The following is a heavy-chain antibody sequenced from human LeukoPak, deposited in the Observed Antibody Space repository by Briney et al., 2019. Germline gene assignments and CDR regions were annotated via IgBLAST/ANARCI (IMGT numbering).Heavy chain of an antibody. CDR3: ARGGITTFGVQPQLDY. Sequence: PSETLSLTCAVSGGSISSGGYSWSWIRQPPGKGLEWIGYIYHSGSTYYNPSLKSRVTISVDRSKNQFSLRLNSVTAADTAVYYCARGGITTFGVQPQLDYWGQGTLVTVSS. V-gene: IGHV4-30-2*01. CDR1: GGSISSGGYS. CDR2: IYHSGST. J-gene: IGHJ4*02. D-gene: IGHD3-3*01.